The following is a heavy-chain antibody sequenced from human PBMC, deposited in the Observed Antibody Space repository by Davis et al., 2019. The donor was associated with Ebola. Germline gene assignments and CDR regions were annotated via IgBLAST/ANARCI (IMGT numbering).Heavy chain of an antibody. CDR2: TYHSGST. D-gene: IGHD6-19*01. V-gene: IGHV4-38-2*02. Sequence: MPSETLSLTCTVSGYSISSGCFRGLSRQPPGKGLEWIGSTYHSGSTYYNVSLKSRFTISVDTSKNQFSLRLSAVTAADTAVYYCGREGKSNRAVAVYWGQGTLVTVSS. CDR3: GREGKSNRAVAVY. CDR1: GYSISSGCF. J-gene: IGHJ4*02.